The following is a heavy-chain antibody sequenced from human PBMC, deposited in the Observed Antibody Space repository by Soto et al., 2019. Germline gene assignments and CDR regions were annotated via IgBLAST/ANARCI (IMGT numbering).Heavy chain of an antibody. CDR1: GGTFSSYA. CDR2: IIPIFGTA. J-gene: IGHJ6*02. Sequence: ASVKVSCKASGGTFSSYATSWVRQAPGQGLEWMGGIIPIFGTANYAQKFQGRVTITADKSTSTAYMELSSLRSEDTAVYYCASSRGRRQDYYYYGMDVWGQGTTVTVSS. V-gene: IGHV1-69*06. D-gene: IGHD3-10*01. CDR3: ASSRGRRQDYYYYGMDV.